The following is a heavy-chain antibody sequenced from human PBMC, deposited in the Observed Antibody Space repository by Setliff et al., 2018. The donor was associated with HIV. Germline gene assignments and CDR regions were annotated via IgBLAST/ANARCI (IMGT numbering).Heavy chain of an antibody. CDR3: ARGPPFAY. V-gene: IGHV4-39*07. J-gene: IGHJ4*02. CDR1: GGSSIANTFA. Sequence: SETLSLTCSVSGGSSIANTFASTWIRQSPGKGLEYIGDVSYSGATMYTNSNPSLESRVTVSEDTSRHQFSLKLTSVTADDTGIYYCARGPPFAYWGQGLLVTVSS. CDR2: VSYSGAT.